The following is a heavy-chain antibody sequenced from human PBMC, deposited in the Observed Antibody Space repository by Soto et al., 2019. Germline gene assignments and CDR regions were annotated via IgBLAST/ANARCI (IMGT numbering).Heavy chain of an antibody. CDR3: AKEYEYSSGWERIDY. V-gene: IGHV3-23*01. CDR2: ISGSGVST. CDR1: GFTFSSYA. J-gene: IGHJ4*02. D-gene: IGHD6-19*01. Sequence: EVQLLESGGGLVQPGGSLRLSCAASGFTFSSYAMSWVRQAPGKGLEWVSAISGSGVSTYYADSVKGRFTISRDNSKNTLYLQMKSLRAEDTAVYYCAKEYEYSSGWERIDYWGQGTLVTVSS.